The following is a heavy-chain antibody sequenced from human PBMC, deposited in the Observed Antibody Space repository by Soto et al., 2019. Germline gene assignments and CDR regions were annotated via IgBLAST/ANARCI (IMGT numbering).Heavy chain of an antibody. CDR2: LYYSGNT. V-gene: IGHV4-31*03. CDR1: GGSISSGDYY. J-gene: IGHJ3*02. D-gene: IGHD3-10*01. CDR3: ARGVPGMADAFDI. Sequence: ASETLSLTCTVSGGSISSGDYYWTWIRQHPGKGLEWIGYLYYSGNTYYNSSLKSRVIISIDTSKNQFSLKLSSVTAADTAVYYCARGVPGMADAFDIWGQGTMVTVSS.